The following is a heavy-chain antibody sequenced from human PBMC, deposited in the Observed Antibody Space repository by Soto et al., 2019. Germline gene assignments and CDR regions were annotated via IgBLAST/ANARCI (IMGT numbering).Heavy chain of an antibody. Sequence: SETLSLICAVYGWSFSGYYWSWIRQPPGKGLEWIGEINHSGSTNYNPSLKSRVTISVDTSKNQFSLKLSSVTAADTAVYYCARSQELLWFGELQPPYDYWGQGTLVTVSS. CDR3: ARSQELLWFGELQPPYDY. CDR1: GWSFSGYY. CDR2: INHSGST. D-gene: IGHD3-10*01. V-gene: IGHV4-34*01. J-gene: IGHJ4*02.